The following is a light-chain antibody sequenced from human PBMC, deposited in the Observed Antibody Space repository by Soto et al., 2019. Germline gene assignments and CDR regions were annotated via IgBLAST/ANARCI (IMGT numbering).Light chain of an antibody. CDR2: GAS. J-gene: IGKJ1*01. Sequence: IQLTQSPSSLSSSVGYRFTSTCRASPAIASFLAWYQQKPGTAPKLLIYGASTLQSGVPSRFSGSRSGTDYTLTIASLQPEDFATYYCQQLNGSPWTFGQGTKVDIK. CDR1: PAIASF. V-gene: IGKV1-9*01. CDR3: QQLNGSPWT.